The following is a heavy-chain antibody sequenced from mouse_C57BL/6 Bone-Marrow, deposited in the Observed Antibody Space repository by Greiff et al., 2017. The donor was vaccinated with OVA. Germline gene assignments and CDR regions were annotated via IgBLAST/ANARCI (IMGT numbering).Heavy chain of an antibody. J-gene: IGHJ4*01. CDR1: GYSITSDY. CDR2: ISYSGST. V-gene: IGHV3-8*01. D-gene: IGHD4-1*01. CDR3: ARWGLTGTLYYYAMDY. Sequence: EVQGVESGPGLAKPSQTLSLTCSVTGYSITSDYWNWIRKFPGNKLEYMGYISYSGSTYYNPSLKSRISITRDTSKNQYYLQLNSVTTEDTATYYCARWGLTGTLYYYAMDYWGQGTSVTVSS.